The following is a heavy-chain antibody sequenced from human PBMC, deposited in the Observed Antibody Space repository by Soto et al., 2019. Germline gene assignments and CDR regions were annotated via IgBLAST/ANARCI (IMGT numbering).Heavy chain of an antibody. CDR2: IDWDDDK. J-gene: IGHJ6*02. CDR1: GFSLSTSGMC. D-gene: IGHD3-22*01. V-gene: IGHV2-70*01. Sequence: SGPTLVNPTQTLTLTCTFSGFSLSTSGMCVSWIRQPPGKALEWLALIDWDDDKYYSTSLKTRLTISKDTSQHQVVLTMTNMEPVDTTTYYCLRSLVVADRSGTDVWDQGTTFFVS. CDR3: LRSLVVADRSGTDV.